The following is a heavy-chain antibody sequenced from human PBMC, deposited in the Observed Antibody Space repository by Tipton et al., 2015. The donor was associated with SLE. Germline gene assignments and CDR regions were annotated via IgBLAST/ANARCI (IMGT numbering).Heavy chain of an antibody. CDR2: IYTSGST. V-gene: IGHV4-61*02. Sequence: TLSLTCTVSGGSISSGSYYWSWIRQPAGKGLEWIGRIYTSGSTNYNPSLKSRVTISVDTSKNQFSLKLSSVTAADTAVYYCARGNHRWLPFPFDYWGQGTLVTVSS. D-gene: IGHD6-19*01. J-gene: IGHJ4*02. CDR1: GGSISSGSYY. CDR3: ARGNHRWLPFPFDY.